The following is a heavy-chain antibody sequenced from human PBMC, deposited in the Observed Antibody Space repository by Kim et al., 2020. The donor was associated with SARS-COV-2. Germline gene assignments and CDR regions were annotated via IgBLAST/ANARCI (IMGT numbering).Heavy chain of an antibody. Sequence: GGSTYYADSVKGQFTISRNDSKSTLYLQMNSLRAWDTAVYYCAKRDYVDVWGQGTTVTVSS. V-gene: IGHV3-23*01. CDR3: AKRDYVDV. CDR2: GGST. J-gene: IGHJ6*03.